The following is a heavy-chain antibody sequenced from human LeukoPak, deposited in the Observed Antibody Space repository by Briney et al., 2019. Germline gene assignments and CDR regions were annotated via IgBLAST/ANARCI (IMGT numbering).Heavy chain of an antibody. Sequence: ASVKVSCKASGYTFTGYYMHWVRQAPGQGLEWMGWINPNSGGTNYAQKFQGRVTMTRDTSISTAYMELSRLRSDDTAVYYCARDHITESNLNYWGQGTLVTVSS. CDR3: ARDHITESNLNY. CDR1: GYTFTGYY. CDR2: INPNSGGT. V-gene: IGHV1-2*02. D-gene: IGHD2-21*01. J-gene: IGHJ4*02.